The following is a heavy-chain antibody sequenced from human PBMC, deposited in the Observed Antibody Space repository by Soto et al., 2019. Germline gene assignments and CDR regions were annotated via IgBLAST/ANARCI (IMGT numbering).Heavy chain of an antibody. V-gene: IGHV3-73*02. D-gene: IGHD5-12*01. CDR1: GLTFSDSA. CDR2: IRSKTNNYAT. Sequence: EVQLVESGGGLVQPGGSLKLSCAASGLTFSDSAIHWVRQASGKGLEWVGRIRSKTNNYATTYAASVKVRFTIARDHSKNTAYLQMNSLKTEDTAVYYCTSLKNELRFYSHIGIDVWGQVTTVSVSS. CDR3: TSLKNELRFYSHIGIDV. J-gene: IGHJ6*02.